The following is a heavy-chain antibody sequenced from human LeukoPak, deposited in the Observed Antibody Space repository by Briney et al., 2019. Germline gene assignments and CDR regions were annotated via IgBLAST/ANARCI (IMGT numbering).Heavy chain of an antibody. Sequence: SQTLSLTCAVSGGSISSGGYSWSWIRQPPGKGLEWIGYIYHSGSTNYNPSLKSRVTISVDTSKNQFSLKLSSVAAADTAVYYCARGGDIVVVPAEYYFDYWGQGTLVTVSS. CDR1: GGSISSGGYS. V-gene: IGHV4-30-2*01. D-gene: IGHD2-2*01. J-gene: IGHJ4*02. CDR2: IYHSGST. CDR3: ARGGDIVVVPAEYYFDY.